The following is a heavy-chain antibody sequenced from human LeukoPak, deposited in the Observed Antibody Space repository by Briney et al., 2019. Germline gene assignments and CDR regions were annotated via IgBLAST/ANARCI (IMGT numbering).Heavy chain of an antibody. CDR1: GFTFSSYG. J-gene: IGHJ4*02. V-gene: IGHV3-33*01. D-gene: IGHD3-22*01. CDR3: AREFVYYYDSSGYYLDY. Sequence: AGGSLRLSCAASGFTFSSYGMHWVRQAPGKGLEWVAVIWYDGSNKYYADSVKGRFTISRDNAKNSLYLQMNSLRAEDTAVYYCAREFVYYYDSSGYYLDYWGQGTLVTVSS. CDR2: IWYDGSNK.